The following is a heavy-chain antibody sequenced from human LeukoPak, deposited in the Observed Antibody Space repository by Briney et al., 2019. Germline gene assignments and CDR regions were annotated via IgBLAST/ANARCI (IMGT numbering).Heavy chain of an antibody. Sequence: GGSLRLSCAASGFTFSSYSMNWVRQAPGKGLEWVSSISSSYSYIYYADSVKGRFTISRDNAKNSLYLQMNSLRAEDTAVYYCATTRHYDFWSGSSSGSDYWGQGTLVTVSS. CDR1: GFTFSSYS. CDR3: ATTRHYDFWSGSSSGSDY. J-gene: IGHJ4*02. V-gene: IGHV3-21*01. CDR2: ISSSYSYI. D-gene: IGHD3-3*01.